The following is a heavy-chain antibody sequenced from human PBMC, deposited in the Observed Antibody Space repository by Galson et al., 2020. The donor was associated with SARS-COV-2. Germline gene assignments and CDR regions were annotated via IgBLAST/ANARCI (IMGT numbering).Heavy chain of an antibody. D-gene: IGHD3-16*02. CDR3: ASDFRLRLGELSFEGFDY. J-gene: IGHJ4*02. V-gene: IGHV3-30*01. CDR1: GFTFSSYA. Sequence: GGSLRLSCAASGFTFSSYAKHWVRQAPGKGLEWVAVISYDGSNKYYADSVKGRFTISRDNSKNTLYLQMNSLRAEDTAVYYCASDFRLRLGELSFEGFDYWGQGTLVTVSS. CDR2: ISYDGSNK.